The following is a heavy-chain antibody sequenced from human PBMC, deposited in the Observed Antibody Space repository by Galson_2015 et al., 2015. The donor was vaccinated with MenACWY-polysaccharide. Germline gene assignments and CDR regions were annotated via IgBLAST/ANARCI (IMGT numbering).Heavy chain of an antibody. CDR1: GYTFTSFD. D-gene: IGHD2-21*02. CDR2: MNPNSHNT. V-gene: IGHV1-8*01. Sequence: SVKVSCKASGYTFTSFDINWVRQAPGQGLEWMGWMNPNSHNTGSAQKFQGRVTMTSDTSIITAYMELTSLRSDDTAVYYCARAVGDLDYWGQGTLVTVSS. J-gene: IGHJ4*02. CDR3: ARAVGDLDY.